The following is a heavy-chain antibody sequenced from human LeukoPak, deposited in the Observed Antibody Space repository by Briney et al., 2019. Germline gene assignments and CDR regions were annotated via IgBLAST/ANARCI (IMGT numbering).Heavy chain of an antibody. J-gene: IGHJ4*02. V-gene: IGHV1-2*02. Sequence: ASVKVSCKASGYTFTGYYMHWVRQAPGQGLEWMGWINPNSGGTNYAQKFQGRVTMTRDTSISTAYMELSRLRSDDTAVYYCARDGCTNGVCYRTGDWGQGTLVTVSS. CDR2: INPNSGGT. D-gene: IGHD2-8*01. CDR3: ARDGCTNGVCYRTGD. CDR1: GYTFTGYY.